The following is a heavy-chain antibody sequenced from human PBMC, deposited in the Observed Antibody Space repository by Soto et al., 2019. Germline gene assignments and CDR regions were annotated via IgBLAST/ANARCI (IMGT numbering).Heavy chain of an antibody. D-gene: IGHD3-3*01. CDR2: INHSGST. CDR1: GGSFSGYY. CDR3: ARAGSRIVGVVIIHKWFDP. Sequence: PXETLSLRFAVYGGSFSGYYWSWIRQPPGKGLEWIGEINHSGSTNYNPSLKSRVTISVDTSKNQFSLKLSSVTAEDTAVYYCARAGSRIVGVVIIHKWFDPWGQGTLVTVSS. J-gene: IGHJ5*02. V-gene: IGHV4-34*01.